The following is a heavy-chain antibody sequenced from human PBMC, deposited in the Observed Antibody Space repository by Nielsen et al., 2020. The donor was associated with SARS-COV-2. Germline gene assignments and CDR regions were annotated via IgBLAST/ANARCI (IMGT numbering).Heavy chain of an antibody. CDR2: MNPNSGNT. CDR1: GYTFTSYD. V-gene: IGHV1-8*01. J-gene: IGHJ6*02. Sequence: ASVKVSCKASGYTFTSYDINWVRQAPGQGLEWMGWMNPNSGNTGYAQKFQGRVTMTRNTSISTAYMELSSLRSEDTAVYYCARGKLTATVFNYYYGMDVRGQGTTVTVSS. CDR3: ARGKLTATVFNYYYGMDV. D-gene: IGHD5-18*01.